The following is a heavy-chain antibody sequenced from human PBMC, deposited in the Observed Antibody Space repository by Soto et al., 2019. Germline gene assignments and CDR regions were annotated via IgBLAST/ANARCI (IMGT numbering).Heavy chain of an antibody. CDR1: GGTFSSYA. D-gene: IGHD6-19*01. V-gene: IGHV1-69*01. CDR3: ARDHAAVAGTSAFDY. CDR2: ISPIFGTA. Sequence: QVQLVQSGAEVKKPGSSVKVSCKASGGTFSSYAISWVRQAPGQGLEWMGGISPIFGTANYAQKFQGRVTITADESTSTAYMELSSLRSEDTAVYYCARDHAAVAGTSAFDYWGQGTLVTVSS. J-gene: IGHJ4*02.